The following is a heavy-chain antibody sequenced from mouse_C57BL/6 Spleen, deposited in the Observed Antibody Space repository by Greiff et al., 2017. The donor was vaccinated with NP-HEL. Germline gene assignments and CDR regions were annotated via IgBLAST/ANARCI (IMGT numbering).Heavy chain of an antibody. V-gene: IGHV6-6*01. Sequence: EVKLQESGGGLVQPGGSMKLSCAASGFTFSDAWMDWVRQSPEKGLEWVAEIRNKANNHATYYAESVQGRFTISRDDSKSSVYLQMNSLRAEDTGIYYCTRSFNYYGSSPYYFDYWGQGTTLTVSS. CDR1: GFTFSDAW. CDR3: TRSFNYYGSSPYYFDY. CDR2: IRNKANNHAT. D-gene: IGHD1-1*01. J-gene: IGHJ2*01.